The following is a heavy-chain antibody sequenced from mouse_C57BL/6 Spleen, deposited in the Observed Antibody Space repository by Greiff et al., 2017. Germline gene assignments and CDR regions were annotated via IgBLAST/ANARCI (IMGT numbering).Heavy chain of an antibody. J-gene: IGHJ2*01. CDR3: ATQKRGTNYGLDC. CDR2: IWSGGST. Sequence: QVQLKQSGPGLVQPSPSLSITCTVSGFSLTSYGVHWVRQSPGKGLEWLGVIWSGGSTDYNAAFMSRLSITKDNSKSQVFFKMNSLQADDTAIYYCATQKRGTNYGLDCWGQGTTLTVSS. CDR1: GFSLTSYG. D-gene: IGHD1-1*02. V-gene: IGHV2-5*01.